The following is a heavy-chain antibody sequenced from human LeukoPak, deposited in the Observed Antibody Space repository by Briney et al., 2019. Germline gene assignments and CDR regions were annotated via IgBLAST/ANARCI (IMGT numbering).Heavy chain of an antibody. CDR2: INPSGGFT. J-gene: IGHJ6*03. CDR3: ARDRGLDYYGSGSSYHYFYYMDV. Sequence: ASVKVSCKASGYSFSTHWMHWVRQAPGQGLEWMGIINPSGGFTSYAQKLQGRVTVTRDMSTSTVYMELSNLRSDDTAVYYCARDRGLDYYGSGSSYHYFYYMDVWGKGTTVTISS. CDR1: GYSFSTHW. D-gene: IGHD3-10*01. V-gene: IGHV1-46*01.